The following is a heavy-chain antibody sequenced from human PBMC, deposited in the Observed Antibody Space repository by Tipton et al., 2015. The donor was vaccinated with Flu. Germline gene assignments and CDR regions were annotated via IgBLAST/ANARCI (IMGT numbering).Heavy chain of an antibody. CDR2: IFRTGNT. J-gene: IGHJ4*02. Sequence: TLSLTCTISGDSISSDYYWGWIRQPPGKGLEWIGNIFRTGNTYRNPSFRSRVTISVDRSKNQFSLKVFSVTAADTAVYYCARGYDILTDGGGYFDYWGQGTLVTVSS. CDR3: ARGYDILTDGGGYFDY. D-gene: IGHD3-9*01. V-gene: IGHV4-38-2*02. CDR1: GDSISSDYY.